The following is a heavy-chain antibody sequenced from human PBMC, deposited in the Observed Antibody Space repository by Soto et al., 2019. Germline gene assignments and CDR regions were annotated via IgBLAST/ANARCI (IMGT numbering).Heavy chain of an antibody. D-gene: IGHD3-9*01. CDR3: ARHRINVVFDWLYHYYGMDV. CDR2: IDPSDSYT. J-gene: IGHJ6*02. V-gene: IGHV5-10-1*01. Sequence: PGESLKISCKGSGYSFTSYWISWVRQMPGKGLEWMGRIDPSDSYTKYSPSFQGHVTISADKSISTAYLQWSSLKASDTAMYYCARHRINVVFDWLYHYYGMDVWGQGTTVTVSS. CDR1: GYSFTSYW.